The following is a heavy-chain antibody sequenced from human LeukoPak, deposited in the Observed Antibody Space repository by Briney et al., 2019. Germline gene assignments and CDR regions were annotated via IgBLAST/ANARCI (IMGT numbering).Heavy chain of an antibody. CDR3: ANIGPVTGVETVDF. Sequence: GGSLRLSCAASGFAFSDSYASWIRQAPGKGLEWVSYISSTARTIYYADSVKGRFTISRDNAKNSLYLQMNSLRVEDTAVYYCANIGPVTGVETVDFWGQGTLVTVSS. CDR1: GFAFSDSY. CDR2: ISSTARTI. D-gene: IGHD6-19*01. J-gene: IGHJ4*02. V-gene: IGHV3-11*01.